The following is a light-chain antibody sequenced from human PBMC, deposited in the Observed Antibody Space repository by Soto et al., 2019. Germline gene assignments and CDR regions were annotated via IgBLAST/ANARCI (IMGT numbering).Light chain of an antibody. J-gene: IGKJ1*01. CDR2: GAS. V-gene: IGKV3-20*01. CDR1: QSVSNNY. CDR3: QQCAAAPRT. Sequence: EVVLTQSPGTLSLSPRDSATLSCRASQSVSNNYLAWYQHKPGQAPRLLIYGASNRAPGIPDRFSGSGSGPDFTLTISSLEPEVFAVYCCQQCAAAPRTLGQGTLVEVK.